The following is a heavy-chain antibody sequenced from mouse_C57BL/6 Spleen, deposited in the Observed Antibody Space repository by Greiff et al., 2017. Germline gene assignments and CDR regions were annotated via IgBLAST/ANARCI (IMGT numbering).Heavy chain of an antibody. D-gene: IGHD2-5*01. V-gene: IGHV5-17*01. CDR2: ISSGSSTI. J-gene: IGHJ4*01. Sequence: EVHLVESGGGLVKPGGSLKLSCAASGFTFSDYGMHWVRQAPEKGLEWVAYISSGSSTIYYADTVKGRFTISRDNAKNTLFLQLTSLRSEDTAMYYCARPYSNYGSYAMDYWGQGTSVTVSS. CDR1: GFTFSDYG. CDR3: ARPYSNYGSYAMDY.